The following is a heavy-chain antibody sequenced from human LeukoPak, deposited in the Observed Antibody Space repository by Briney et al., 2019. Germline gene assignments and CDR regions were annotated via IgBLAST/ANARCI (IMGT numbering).Heavy chain of an antibody. J-gene: IGHJ4*02. CDR3: ARDTLDYNFDY. V-gene: IGHV1-46*01. Sequence: GASVKVSCKASGYTFTTYYMHWVRQAPGQGLEWMGILNPSGGSTTYAQKFQGRVTMTRDMSTRTVYMEVSSLRSEDTAMYYCARDTLDYNFDYWGQGTLVTVSS. CDR1: GYTFTTYY. CDR2: LNPSGGST. D-gene: IGHD5-12*01.